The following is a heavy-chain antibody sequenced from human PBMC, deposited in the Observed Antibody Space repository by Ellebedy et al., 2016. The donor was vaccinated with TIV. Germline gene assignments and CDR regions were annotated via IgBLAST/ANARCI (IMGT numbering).Heavy chain of an antibody. J-gene: IGHJ4*02. CDR3: ARDLHYFDY. CDR2: ISSNGGST. CDR1: GFTFSSYA. Sequence: GEYLKISCSASGFTFSSYALHWVRQAPGKGLEYVSAISSNGGSTYYTDSVKGRFTISRDNSKNTLYLQMNSLRAEDTAVYYCARDLHYFDYWGQGTLVTVSS. V-gene: IGHV3-64*04.